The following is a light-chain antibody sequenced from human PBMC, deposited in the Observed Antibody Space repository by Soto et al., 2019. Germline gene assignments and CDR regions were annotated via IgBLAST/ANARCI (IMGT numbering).Light chain of an antibody. J-gene: IGKJ2*01. CDR2: SAS. V-gene: IGKV1-5*01. CDR1: QSISTW. CDR3: QQYNYYPYT. Sequence: DIQMTQSPSTLSASVGDRVTITCRASQSISTWLAWYHQKPGKAPKLLISSASSLESGVPSRFSGSGSGTEFSLAISSLQPDDFPTYYCQQYNYYPYTFGEGTKLEIK.